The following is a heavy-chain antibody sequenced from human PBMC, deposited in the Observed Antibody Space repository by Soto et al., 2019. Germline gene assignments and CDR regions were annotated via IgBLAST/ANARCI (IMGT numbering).Heavy chain of an antibody. D-gene: IGHD1-26*01. CDR1: AFSLRTGGVG. V-gene: IGHV2-5*02. Sequence: QITLKASGPTLVKPTQTLTLTCTFSAFSLRTGGVGVGWLRQPPGMALEWLALIYWDDDKRYSPSLRSMLTNTKYPYTNQVVITMTNIDSVDTAPNSLLHSPGRGECLQSCAFYYYPGMDVWGQGTTVTVSS. CDR3: LHSPGRGECLQSCAFYYYPGMDV. CDR2: IYWDDDK. J-gene: IGHJ6*02.